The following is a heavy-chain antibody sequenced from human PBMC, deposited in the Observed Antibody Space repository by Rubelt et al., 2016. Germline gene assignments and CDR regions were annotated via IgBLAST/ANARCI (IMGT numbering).Heavy chain of an antibody. CDR3: ARGGRYYGSGSYQRHNWFDP. J-gene: IGHJ5*02. CDR1: GGSISSSSYY. Sequence: QLQLQESGPGLVKPSETLSLTCTVSGGSISSSSYYWGWIRQPPGKGLEWIGTFFYTGNTFYNPSLESRVTISVDTSKNQFSLKLSSVTAADTAVYYCARGGRYYGSGSYQRHNWFDPWGQGTLVTVSS. D-gene: IGHD3-10*01. V-gene: IGHV4-39*07. CDR2: FFYTGNT.